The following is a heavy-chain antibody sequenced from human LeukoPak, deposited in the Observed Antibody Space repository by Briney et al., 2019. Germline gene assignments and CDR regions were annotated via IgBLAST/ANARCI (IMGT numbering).Heavy chain of an antibody. CDR2: ISSSGSTI. V-gene: IGHV3-11*04. CDR1: GFTFSDYY. Sequence: GGSLRLSCAASGFTFSDYYMSWIRQAPGKGLEWVSYISSSGSTIYYADSVKGRFTISRDNAKNSLYLQMNSLRAEDTAVYYCARALSLYSSSWYYDYWGQGTLVTVSS. CDR3: ARALSLYSSSWYYDY. J-gene: IGHJ4*02. D-gene: IGHD6-13*01.